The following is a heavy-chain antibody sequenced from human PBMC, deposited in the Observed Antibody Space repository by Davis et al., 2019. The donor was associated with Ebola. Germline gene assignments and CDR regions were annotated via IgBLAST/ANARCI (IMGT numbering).Heavy chain of an antibody. D-gene: IGHD2-15*01. CDR3: ARHDIVVVVAAFDY. J-gene: IGHJ4*02. CDR1: GGSFSGYY. CDR2: INHSGST. Sequence: SETLSLTCAVYGGSFSGYYWSWIRQPPGKGLEWIGEINHSGSTNYNPSLKSRVTISVDTSKNQFSLKLSSVTAADTAVYYCARHDIVVVVAAFDYWGQGTLVTVSS. V-gene: IGHV4-34*01.